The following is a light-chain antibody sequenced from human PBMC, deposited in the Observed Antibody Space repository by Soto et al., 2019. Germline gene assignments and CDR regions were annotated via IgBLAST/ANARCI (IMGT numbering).Light chain of an antibody. CDR2: DVS. CDR3: SSYTRSTIYV. Sequence: QSVLTQPASVSGSPGQSIAISCTGTSSDVGGYNYVSWYQQHPGKAPKLMIYDVSNRPSGVSNRFSGSKSGNTASLTISGLQAEDEADYYCSSYTRSTIYVFGSGTKLTVL. V-gene: IGLV2-14*01. CDR1: SSDVGGYNY. J-gene: IGLJ1*01.